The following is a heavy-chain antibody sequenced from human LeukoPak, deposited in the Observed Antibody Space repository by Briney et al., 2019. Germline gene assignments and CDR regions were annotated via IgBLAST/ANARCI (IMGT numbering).Heavy chain of an antibody. Sequence: SETLSLTCAVSGGSISSSNWWSWVRQPPGKGREWFGEIYHSVSTNYNPSLKSRVTISVDKSKNQFSLKLSSVSAADTGVYYCARVRSSANDYWGQGTLVTVSS. CDR2: IYHSVST. J-gene: IGHJ4*02. D-gene: IGHD3-22*01. CDR1: GGSISSSNW. V-gene: IGHV4-4*02. CDR3: ARVRSSANDY.